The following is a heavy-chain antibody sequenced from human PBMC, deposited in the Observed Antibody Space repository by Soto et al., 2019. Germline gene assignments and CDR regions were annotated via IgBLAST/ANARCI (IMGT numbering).Heavy chain of an antibody. CDR1: GYTFTGYY. J-gene: IGHJ2*01. V-gene: IGHV1-2*04. D-gene: IGHD3-22*01. Sequence: QVQLVQSGAEVKKPGASVKVSCKASGYTFTGYYMHWVRQAPGQGLEWMGWINPNSGGTNYAQKFQGWVTMTRDTYISTAYMELSRLRSDDTAVYYCARTEAYDPGYFDLWGRGTLVTVSS. CDR3: ARTEAYDPGYFDL. CDR2: INPNSGGT.